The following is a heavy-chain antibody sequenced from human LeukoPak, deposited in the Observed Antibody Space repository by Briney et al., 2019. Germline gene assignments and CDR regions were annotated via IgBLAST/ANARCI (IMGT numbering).Heavy chain of an antibody. Sequence: GGSLRLSCAASGFTFSSYEMNWVRQAPGKGLEWVSYISNSGSTIYYADSVKGRFTISRDNAKNSLYLQMNSLSAEDTAVYYCARALFGYIFWGQGTLVTVSS. CDR1: GFTFSSYE. J-gene: IGHJ4*02. CDR2: ISNSGSTI. V-gene: IGHV3-48*03. CDR3: ARALFGYIF. D-gene: IGHD5-18*01.